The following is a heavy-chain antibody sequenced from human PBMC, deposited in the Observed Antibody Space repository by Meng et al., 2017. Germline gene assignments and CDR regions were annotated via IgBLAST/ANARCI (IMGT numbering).Heavy chain of an antibody. CDR1: GDSVSSNSAA. CDR2: TYYRSKWYN. CDR3: AADFTYYYDSSGYYYIKNKYFQH. D-gene: IGHD3-22*01. V-gene: IGHV6-1*01. Sequence: SCAISGDSVSSNSAAWNWIRQSPSRGLEWLGRTYYRSKWYNDYAVSVKSRITINPDTSKNQFSLQLNSVTPEDTAVYYCAADFTYYYDSSGYYYIKNKYFQHWGQGTLVTVSS. J-gene: IGHJ1*01.